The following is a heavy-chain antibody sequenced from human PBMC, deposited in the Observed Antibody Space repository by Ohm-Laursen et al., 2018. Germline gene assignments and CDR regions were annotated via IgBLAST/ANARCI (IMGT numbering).Heavy chain of an antibody. D-gene: IGHD6-19*01. V-gene: IGHV4-39*01. CDR1: GGSISSSSYY. J-gene: IGHJ4*02. Sequence: TLSLTCTVSGGSISSSSYYWGWIRQPPGKGLEWIGSIYYSGSTYYNPSLKSRVTISVDTSKNQFSLKLSSVTAADTAVYYCARPSGWYAYFDYWGQGTLVTVSS. CDR3: ARPSGWYAYFDY. CDR2: IYYSGST.